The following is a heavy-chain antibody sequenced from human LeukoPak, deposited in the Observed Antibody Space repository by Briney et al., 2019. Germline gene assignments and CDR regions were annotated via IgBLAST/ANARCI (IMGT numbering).Heavy chain of an antibody. CDR2: IYYSGST. D-gene: IGHD6-13*01. V-gene: IGHV4-39*01. Sequence: PSETLSLTCTVSGGSISSSSYYWGWIRQPPGKGLEWIGSIYYSGSTYYNPSLKSRVTISVDTSKNQFSLKLSSVTAADTAVYYCASQGIAAAGIGYWGQGTLVTVSS. J-gene: IGHJ4*02. CDR3: ASQGIAAAGIGY. CDR1: GGSISSSSYY.